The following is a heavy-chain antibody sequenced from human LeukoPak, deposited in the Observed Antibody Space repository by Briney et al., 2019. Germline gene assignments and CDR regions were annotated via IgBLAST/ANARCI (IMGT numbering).Heavy chain of an antibody. CDR2: IYSGGST. CDR3: AKVGKYSSGWYDY. D-gene: IGHD6-19*01. Sequence: PGGSLRLSCAASGFTVSSNFMSWVRQAPGKGLEWVSMIYSGGSTYYADSVKGRFTISRDNSKNTLDLQMNSLRAEDTAVYYCAKVGKYSSGWYDYWGQGTLVTVSS. J-gene: IGHJ4*02. V-gene: IGHV3-66*01. CDR1: GFTVSSNF.